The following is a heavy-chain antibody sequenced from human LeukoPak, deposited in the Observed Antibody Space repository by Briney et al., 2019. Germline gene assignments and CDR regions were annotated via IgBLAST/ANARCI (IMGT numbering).Heavy chain of an antibody. J-gene: IGHJ5*02. CDR1: GGSISSDNW. V-gene: IGHV4-4*02. CDR3: ASSAWFGELTRWFDP. Sequence: SETLSLTCAVSGGSISSDNWWSWVRQPPGKGLEWIGEIYHSGSTNYNPSLKSRVTISVDTSKNQFSLKLSSVTAADTAVYYCASSAWFGELTRWFDPWGQGTLVTVSS. D-gene: IGHD3-10*01. CDR2: IYHSGST.